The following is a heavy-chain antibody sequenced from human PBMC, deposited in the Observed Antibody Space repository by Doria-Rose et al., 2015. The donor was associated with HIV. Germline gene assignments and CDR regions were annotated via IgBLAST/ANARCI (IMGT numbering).Heavy chain of an antibody. J-gene: IGHJ4*02. CDR1: GFTFSSHR. Sequence: VQLVESGGCLVRPGGSLRLSCATSGFTFSSHRINWVRQAPGKGLEWVSSISSTSAYINYADSVRYRFTISRDNARNSLYLQMDSMRAEDTAIYYCATGVTLDYWGQGTLVTVSS. D-gene: IGHD3-10*01. V-gene: IGHV3-21*01. CDR3: ATGVTLDY. CDR2: ISSTSAYI.